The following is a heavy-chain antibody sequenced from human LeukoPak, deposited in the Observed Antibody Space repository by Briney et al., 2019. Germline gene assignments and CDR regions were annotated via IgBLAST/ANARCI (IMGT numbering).Heavy chain of an antibody. CDR1: GGSISSNNW. J-gene: IGHJ4*02. D-gene: IGHD5-12*01. CDR3: ASQVATGPFDY. CDR2: INHSGST. Sequence: SETLSLTCGVSGGSISSNNWWSWVRQPPGKGLEWIGEINHSGSTNYNPSLKSRVTISVDTSKNQFSLKLSSVTAADTAVYYCASQVATGPFDYWGQGTLVTVSS. V-gene: IGHV4-4*02.